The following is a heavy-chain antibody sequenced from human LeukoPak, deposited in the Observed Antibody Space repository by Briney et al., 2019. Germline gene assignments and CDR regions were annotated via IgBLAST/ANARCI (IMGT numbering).Heavy chain of an antibody. Sequence: GGSLRLSCAASGLTFSSYWMHWVRQAPGKGLEWVTFIRYDGSNKYYADSVKGRFTISRDNSKNTLYLQMNSLRAEDTAVYYCAIPKGGYYGSFPMDVWGKGTTVTISS. J-gene: IGHJ6*03. CDR3: AIPKGGYYGSFPMDV. V-gene: IGHV3-30*02. CDR2: IRYDGSNK. CDR1: GLTFSSYW. D-gene: IGHD3-10*01.